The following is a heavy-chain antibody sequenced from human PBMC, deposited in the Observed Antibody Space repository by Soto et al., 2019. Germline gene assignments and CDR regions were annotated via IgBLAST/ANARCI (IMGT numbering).Heavy chain of an antibody. CDR2: INHSGST. V-gene: IGHV4-34*01. Sequence: PSETLSLTCAVYGGSFSGYYWSWIRQPPGKGLEWIGEINHSGSTNYNPSLKSRVTISVDTSKNQFSLKLSSVTAADTAVYYCARGRSSGWVSFEYWGQGTLVTVSS. J-gene: IGHJ4*02. D-gene: IGHD6-19*01. CDR1: GGSFSGYY. CDR3: ARGRSSGWVSFEY.